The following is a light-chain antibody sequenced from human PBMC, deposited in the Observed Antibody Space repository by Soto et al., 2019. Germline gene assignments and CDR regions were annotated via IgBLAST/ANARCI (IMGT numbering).Light chain of an antibody. V-gene: IGKV3-11*01. J-gene: IGKJ1*01. CDR1: QSVSSY. Sequence: EIVLTQSPATLSLSPGERATLSCRASQSVSSYFAWYQQKPGQAPRLLIYDASNRATGIPARFSGSGSGTDFTLTISSLEPGDFAVYYRQQRGNWPLTFGQGTKV. CDR3: QQRGNWPLT. CDR2: DAS.